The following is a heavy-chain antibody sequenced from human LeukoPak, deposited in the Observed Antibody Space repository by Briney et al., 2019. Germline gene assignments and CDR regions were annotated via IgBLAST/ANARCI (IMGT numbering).Heavy chain of an antibody. CDR1: GFTFRSYA. CDR2: ISGGGGST. Sequence: PGGSLRLSCAGSGFTFRSYAMNWVRHAPGKGLEWVSLISGGGGSTHYADAVKGRFTISRDNSQNTVFLHMNRLRVEDPAVYFCAKGQENYYETTGNWDPWGQGTLVTVSS. CDR3: AKGQENYYETTGNWDP. D-gene: IGHD3-22*01. J-gene: IGHJ5*02. V-gene: IGHV3-23*01.